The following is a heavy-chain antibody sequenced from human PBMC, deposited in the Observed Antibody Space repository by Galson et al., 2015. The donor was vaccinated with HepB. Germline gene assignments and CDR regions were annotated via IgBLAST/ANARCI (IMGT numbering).Heavy chain of an antibody. D-gene: IGHD4-11*01. J-gene: IGHJ5*02. CDR1: GYSFTSYW. CDR3: ARRVRYSNYNWFDP. Sequence: QSGAEVKKPGESLRISCKGSGYSFTSYWISWVRQMPGKGPEWMGTIDPRDSYTNYSPSFQGHVTISADKSISTAFLQWSSLKASDTAMYYCARRVRYSNYNWFDPWGQGTLVTVSS. CDR2: IDPRDSYT. V-gene: IGHV5-10-1*01.